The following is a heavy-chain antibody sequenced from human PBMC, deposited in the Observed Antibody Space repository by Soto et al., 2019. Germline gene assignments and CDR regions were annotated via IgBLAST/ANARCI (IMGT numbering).Heavy chain of an antibody. V-gene: IGHV6-1*01. J-gene: IGHJ5*02. CDR3: ARDLVNTPIAGFDP. CDR1: GDSVPSNSAA. Sequence: SQTLSLTCAISGDSVPSNSAAWNWIRQSPSRGLEWLGRTYYRSKWYNDYAVSVKSRITINPDTSKNQFSLQLNSVTPEDTAVYYCARDLVNTPIAGFDPWGQGTLVTVSS. D-gene: IGHD2-15*01. CDR2: TYYRSKWYN.